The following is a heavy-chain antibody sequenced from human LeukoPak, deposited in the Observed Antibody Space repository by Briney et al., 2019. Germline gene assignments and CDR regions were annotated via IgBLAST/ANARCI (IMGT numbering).Heavy chain of an antibody. J-gene: IGHJ4*02. V-gene: IGHV6-1*01. Sequence: SQTLSLTCALSGDIVSSNSVSWNWIRQSPSRGVEWLVRTYYRENLYNDNAESVRNRIIIHPDTSKNHFSLQLNSVTSEDTAVYYCARDPWGVQAYRSRWFFDYWGQGTPVTVSS. D-gene: IGHD6-13*01. CDR2: TYYRENLYN. CDR1: GDIVSSNSVS. CDR3: ARDPWGVQAYRSRWFFDY.